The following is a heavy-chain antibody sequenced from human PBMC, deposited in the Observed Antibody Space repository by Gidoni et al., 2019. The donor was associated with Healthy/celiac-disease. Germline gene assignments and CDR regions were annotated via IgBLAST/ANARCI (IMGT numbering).Heavy chain of an antibody. D-gene: IGHD3-16*01. V-gene: IGHV3-33*01. CDR3: ARDFGGGSYYFDY. CDR2: IWYDGTYK. Sequence: GGGVVQPGRSLRLSCAASGFTFSGYGMHWVRQAPGKGLQWVAIIWYDGTYKYYADSVKGRFTISRDNSKNTLYLQMNNLRAEDTAVYYCARDFGGGSYYFDYWGQGTLVTVSS. CDR1: GFTFSGYG. J-gene: IGHJ4*02.